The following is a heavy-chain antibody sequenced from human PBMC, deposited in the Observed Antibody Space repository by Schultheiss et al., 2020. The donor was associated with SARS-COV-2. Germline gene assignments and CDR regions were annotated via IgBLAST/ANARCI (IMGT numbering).Heavy chain of an antibody. Sequence: GESLKISCAASGFTFSSYGMHWVRQAPGKGLEWVAVISYDGSNKYYADSVKGRFTISRDNSKNTLYLQMNSLRAEDTAVYYCAKDFVAYEYNYAFDIWGQGTMVTVSS. D-gene: IGHD1-1*01. CDR1: GFTFSSYG. CDR3: AKDFVAYEYNYAFDI. J-gene: IGHJ3*02. V-gene: IGHV3-30*18. CDR2: ISYDGSNK.